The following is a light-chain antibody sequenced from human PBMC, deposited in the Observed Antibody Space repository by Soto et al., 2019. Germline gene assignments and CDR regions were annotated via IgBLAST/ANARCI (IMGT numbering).Light chain of an antibody. CDR3: QQADTFPIT. V-gene: IGKV1D-12*01. CDR2: SAS. Sequence: DIQMTQSPSSVSASVGDRVPITRQASQGISRSLAWYQKKPGKAPKIMIYSASSLQSGVPSRFSGSGFGTDFTLTISSLQPEDVATYYCQQADTFPITFGQGTRLEIK. J-gene: IGKJ5*01. CDR1: QGISRS.